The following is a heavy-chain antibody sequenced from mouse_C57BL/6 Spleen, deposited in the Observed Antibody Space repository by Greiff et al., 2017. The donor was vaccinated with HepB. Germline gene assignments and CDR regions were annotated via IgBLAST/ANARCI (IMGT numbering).Heavy chain of an antibody. J-gene: IGHJ4*01. Sequence: QVTLKVSGPGILQPSQTLSLTCSFSGFSLSTFGMGVGWIRQPSGKGLEWLAHIWWDDDKYYNPALKSRLTISKDTSKNQVFLKIANVDTADTATYYCARIDYYGSSDYYAMDYWGQGTSVTVSS. CDR1: GFSLSTFGMG. CDR3: ARIDYYGSSDYYAMDY. D-gene: IGHD1-1*01. CDR2: IWWDDDK. V-gene: IGHV8-8*01.